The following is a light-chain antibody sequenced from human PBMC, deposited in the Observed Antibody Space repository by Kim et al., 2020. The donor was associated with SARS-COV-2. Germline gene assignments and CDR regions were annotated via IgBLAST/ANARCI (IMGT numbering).Light chain of an antibody. CDR2: DNT. Sequence: GQKVTISCSGSTSNIGNNFVSWYQQFPGTAPKLLIYDNTKRPSGISDRFSGSKSGTSATLGITELQTGDEADYYCGSWDSSLTAVLFGGGTKLTVL. CDR1: TSNIGNNF. CDR3: GSWDSSLTAVL. J-gene: IGLJ2*01. V-gene: IGLV1-51*01.